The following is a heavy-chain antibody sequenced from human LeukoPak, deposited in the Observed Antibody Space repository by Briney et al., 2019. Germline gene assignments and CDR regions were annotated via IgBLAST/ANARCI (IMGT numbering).Heavy chain of an antibody. CDR2: IYPGDSDI. CDR1: GYRFTSQW. CDR3: ARASYYYGSGSYEEGQGFQH. J-gene: IGHJ1*01. Sequence: ESLKISCKGSGYRFTSQWIGWVRQMPGKGLEWIGVIYPGDSDIRYSPSFQGQVTISADKSISTAYLQWSSLKASDTAMYYCARASYYYGSGSYEEGQGFQHWGQGTLVTVSS. V-gene: IGHV5-51*01. D-gene: IGHD3-10*01.